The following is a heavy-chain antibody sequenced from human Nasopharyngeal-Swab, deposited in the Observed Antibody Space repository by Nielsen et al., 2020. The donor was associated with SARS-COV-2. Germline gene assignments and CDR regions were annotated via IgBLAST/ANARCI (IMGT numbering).Heavy chain of an antibody. V-gene: IGHV2-26*01. CDR1: GFSLSNARMG. CDR3: ARIDVVVPAAIQEGYYYGMDV. Sequence: SGPTLVKPTETLTLTCTVSGFSLSNARMGVSWIRQPPGKALEWLAHIFSNDEKSYSTSLKSRLTISKDTSKSQVVLTMTNMDPVDTATYYCARIDVVVPAAIQEGYYYGMDVWCKGTTVTVSS. D-gene: IGHD2-2*01. J-gene: IGHJ6*04. CDR2: IFSNDEK.